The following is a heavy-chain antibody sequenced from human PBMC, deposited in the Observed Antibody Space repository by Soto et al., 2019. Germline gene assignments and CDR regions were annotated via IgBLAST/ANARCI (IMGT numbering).Heavy chain of an antibody. D-gene: IGHD7-27*01. CDR1: RGSFSDFY. J-gene: IGHJ4*02. CDR2: ISHSGST. CDR3: AAGQLGGGYFDY. V-gene: IGHV4-34*01. Sequence: TLSLTCAVYRGSFSDFYWNWIRQPPGKGLEWIGEISHSGSTNFNPSLKRRVNMSVDTSKNQFSLNLSSVTAADTAVYYCAAGQLGGGYFDYWGQGTLVTVSS.